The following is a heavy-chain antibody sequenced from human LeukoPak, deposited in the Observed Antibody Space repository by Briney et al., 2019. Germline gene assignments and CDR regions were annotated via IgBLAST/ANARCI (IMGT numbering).Heavy chain of an antibody. D-gene: IGHD1-26*01. CDR1: GGTFSSYS. J-gene: IGHJ5*02. CDR2: INPSGGTT. Sequence: ASVKVSCKASGGTFSSYSMSWVRQAPGQGLEWMGLINPSGGTTRYAQKFQGRVTMTRDLSTSTDYMELSSLRSDDTAVYFCARDNSVGDYAWWFDPWGQGTLVTVSS. CDR3: ARDNSVGDYAWWFDP. V-gene: IGHV1-46*01.